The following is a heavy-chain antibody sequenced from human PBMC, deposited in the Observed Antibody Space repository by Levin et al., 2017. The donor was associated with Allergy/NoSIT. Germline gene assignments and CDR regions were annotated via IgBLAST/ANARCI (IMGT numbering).Heavy chain of an antibody. D-gene: IGHD4-17*01. CDR1: CGSISSGDYY. V-gene: IGHV4-30-4*01. CDR2: IYYSGST. J-gene: IGHJ4*02. CDR3: ARDPIITTVTTDFDY. Sequence: SQTLSLPCTVSCGSISSGDYYWSWIRQPPGKGLEWIGYIYYSGSTYYNPSLKSRVTISVDTSKNQFSLKLSSVTAADTAVYYCARDPIITTVTTDFDYWGQGTLVTVSS.